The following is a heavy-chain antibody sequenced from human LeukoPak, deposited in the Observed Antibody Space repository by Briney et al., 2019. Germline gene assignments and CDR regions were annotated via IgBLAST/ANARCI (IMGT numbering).Heavy chain of an antibody. J-gene: IGHJ2*01. D-gene: IGHD6-13*01. CDR2: IHYSGRAT. CDR1: GFIFKDYA. V-gene: IGHV3-23*01. Sequence: GGSLRLSCAASGFIFKDYAMNWVRQAPGKGLQWVSSIHYSGRATYYADSVKGRFTIFRDNSKNTLYLQMNSLRAEDSAVYYRAKAANEKTANVTAARSYWYFDLWGRGTLITVSS. CDR3: AKAANEKTANVTAARSYWYFDL.